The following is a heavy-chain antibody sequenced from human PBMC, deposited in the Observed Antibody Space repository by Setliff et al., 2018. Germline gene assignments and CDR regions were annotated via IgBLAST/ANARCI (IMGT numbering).Heavy chain of an antibody. J-gene: IGHJ4*02. D-gene: IGHD3-22*01. CDR3: ARANGSHDSSGYYWHY. CDR2: INTNTGNP. CDR1: GYTFTTYA. Sequence: ASVKVSCKASGYTFTTYATNWVRQAPGQGLEWMGWINTNTGNPTYAQGFTGRFVFSLDTSVSTENLQISGLKAEDTAVYYCARANGSHDSSGYYWHYWGPGTLVTVSS. V-gene: IGHV7-4-1*02.